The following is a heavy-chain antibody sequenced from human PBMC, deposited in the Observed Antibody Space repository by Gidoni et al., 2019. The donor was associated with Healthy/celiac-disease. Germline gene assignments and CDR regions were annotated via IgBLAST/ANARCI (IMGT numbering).Heavy chain of an antibody. CDR1: GFTFSSYW. CDR3: ARVIDDFWSGYYKDYYYYGMDV. J-gene: IGHJ6*02. CDR2: IKQDGSEK. D-gene: IGHD3-3*01. Sequence: EVQLVESGGGLVQPGGSLRLSCAASGFTFSSYWMSWVRQAPGKGLEWVANIKQDGSEKYYVDSVKGRFTISRDNAKNSLYLQMNSLRAEDTAVYYCARVIDDFWSGYYKDYYYYGMDVWGQGTTVTVSS. V-gene: IGHV3-7*01.